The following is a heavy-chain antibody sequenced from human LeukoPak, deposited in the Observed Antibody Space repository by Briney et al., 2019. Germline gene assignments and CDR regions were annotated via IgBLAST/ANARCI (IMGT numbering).Heavy chain of an antibody. Sequence: SETLSLTCTVYGESFSGYYWSWIRQPPGKGLEWLGEINHSGSANYNTSHKSRVTISVDTSKRQFSLKVSSVTAADTAVYYCARQRRRDGYSNFDNWGQGTLVTVSS. CDR2: INHSGSA. J-gene: IGHJ4*02. CDR3: ARQRRRDGYSNFDN. D-gene: IGHD5-24*01. CDR1: GESFSGYY. V-gene: IGHV4-34*01.